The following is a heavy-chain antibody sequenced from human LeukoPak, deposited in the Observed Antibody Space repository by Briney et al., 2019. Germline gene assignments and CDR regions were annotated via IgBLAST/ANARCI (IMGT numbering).Heavy chain of an antibody. CDR1: GGTFSSYA. V-gene: IGHV1-69*13. CDR2: IIPIFGTA. CDR3: AGGIVVVTNDAFDI. D-gene: IGHD3-22*01. J-gene: IGHJ3*02. Sequence: GASVKVSCKASGGTFSSYAISWVRQAPGQGLEWMGGIIPIFGTANYAQKFQGRVTITADESTSTAYMELSRLRSDDTAVYYCAGGIVVVTNDAFDIWGQGTMVTVSS.